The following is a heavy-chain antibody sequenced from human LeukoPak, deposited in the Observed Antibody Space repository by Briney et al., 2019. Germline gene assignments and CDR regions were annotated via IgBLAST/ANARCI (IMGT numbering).Heavy chain of an antibody. J-gene: IGHJ4*02. D-gene: IGHD3-10*01. CDR2: ISWNSGSI. Sequence: GGSLRLSCAASGFTFSSYAMYWVRQAPGKGLEWVSGISWNSGSIGYADSVKGRFTISRDNAKNSLYLQMNSLRAEDTALYYCAKVPRQLWFGEFPSYFDYWGQGTLVTVSS. CDR3: AKVPRQLWFGEFPSYFDY. CDR1: GFTFSSYA. V-gene: IGHV3-9*01.